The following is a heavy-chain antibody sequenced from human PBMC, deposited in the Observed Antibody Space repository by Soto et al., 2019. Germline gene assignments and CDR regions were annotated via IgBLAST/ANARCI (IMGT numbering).Heavy chain of an antibody. CDR3: ARHAESTVTTDY. CDR1: GYNFTSYW. CDR2: IYPGDSDT. V-gene: IGHV5-51*01. J-gene: IGHJ4*02. Sequence: GVPLKICCKGSGYNFTSYWIGWVRQMPGKGLEWVGIIYPGDSDTRYSPSFQGQVTISADKSISTAYLQWSSLKASDTAMYYCARHAESTVTTDYWGQGTLVTVS. D-gene: IGHD4-17*01.